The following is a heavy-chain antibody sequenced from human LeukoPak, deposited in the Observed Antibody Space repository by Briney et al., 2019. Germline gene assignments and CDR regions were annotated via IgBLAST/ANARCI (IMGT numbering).Heavy chain of an antibody. CDR1: GFTVSKKY. V-gene: IGHV3-66*01. CDR2: IYSSGGT. Sequence: PGGSLRLSCAASGFTVSKKYMTWVRQAPGKGLEWVSSIYSSGGTYYADSVKGRFTISRDNSKNTLNLQMNSLRTEDTAVYYCATEAGVDWGQGTLVTVSS. CDR3: ATEAGVD. J-gene: IGHJ4*02. D-gene: IGHD6-13*01.